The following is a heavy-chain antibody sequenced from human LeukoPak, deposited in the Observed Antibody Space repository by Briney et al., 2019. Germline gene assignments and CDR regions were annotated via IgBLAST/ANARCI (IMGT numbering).Heavy chain of an antibody. Sequence: PSETLSLTCTVSGGSISSSSYYWGWIRQPPGKGLEWIGSIYHSGSTYYNPSLKSRVTISVDTSKNQFSLKLSSVTAADTAVYYCASHYYDSSEIDYWGQGTLVTVSS. J-gene: IGHJ4*02. V-gene: IGHV4-39*07. CDR1: GGSISSSSYY. CDR2: IYHSGST. D-gene: IGHD3-22*01. CDR3: ASHYYDSSEIDY.